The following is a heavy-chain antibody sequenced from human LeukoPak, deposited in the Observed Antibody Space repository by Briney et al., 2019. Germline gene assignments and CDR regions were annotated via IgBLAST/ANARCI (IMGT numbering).Heavy chain of an antibody. CDR1: RLTFNSNA. Sequence: GFLRLSCVVSRLTFNSNAMYWVRQAPGKGLEWVSGISVSGGSEYYADSVKGRFSVSRDNSKHTVYLQMNSLRAEDTAVYFCASHAHDYDSSGYFDSWGQGALVTVSS. CDR3: ASHAHDYDSSGYFDS. CDR2: ISVSGGSE. J-gene: IGHJ4*02. V-gene: IGHV3-23*01. D-gene: IGHD3-22*01.